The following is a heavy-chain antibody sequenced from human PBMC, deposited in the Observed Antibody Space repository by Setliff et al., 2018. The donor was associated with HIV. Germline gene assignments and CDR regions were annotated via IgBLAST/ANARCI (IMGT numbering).Heavy chain of an antibody. D-gene: IGHD6-6*01. V-gene: IGHV4-59*02. CDR1: GDSVSFYY. CDR3: ARGLRPAYYYIDV. Sequence: PSETLSLTCTVSGDSVSFYYWSWIRQSPGKGLEWLAYISDSGSTNYNPSLKSRVTMSLDTSKNQFSLNLSSVTTADTSVYYCARGLRPAYYYIDVWGKGTTVT. J-gene: IGHJ6*03. CDR2: ISDSGST.